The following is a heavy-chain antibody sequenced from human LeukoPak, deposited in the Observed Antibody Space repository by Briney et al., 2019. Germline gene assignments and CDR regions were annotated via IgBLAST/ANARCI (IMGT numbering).Heavy chain of an antibody. D-gene: IGHD2-2*01. V-gene: IGHV3-23*01. CDR2: ISGSGGST. J-gene: IGHJ1*01. Sequence: GGSLRLSCAASGLTFSSYAMSWVRQAPGKGLEWVSAISGSGGSTYYADSVKGRFTISRDNSKNTLYLQMNSLRAEDTAVYYCAKAYGCSSTSCWDEYFQHWGQGTLVTVSS. CDR3: AKAYGCSSTSCWDEYFQH. CDR1: GLTFSSYA.